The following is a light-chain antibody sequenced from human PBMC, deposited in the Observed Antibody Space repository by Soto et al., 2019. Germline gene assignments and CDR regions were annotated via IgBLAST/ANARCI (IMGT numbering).Light chain of an antibody. CDR1: QGIIGW. Sequence: DIQLTQSPSSVSASVGDRVTITCRTSQGIIGWLAWYQQKPGKAPKLLIYGTSSLLGGVPSRFSGSGSGAEFTLTISSLQPDDFATYYCQQYNSYPWTFGQGTKVDIK. CDR3: QQYNSYPWT. V-gene: IGKV1D-16*01. CDR2: GTS. J-gene: IGKJ1*01.